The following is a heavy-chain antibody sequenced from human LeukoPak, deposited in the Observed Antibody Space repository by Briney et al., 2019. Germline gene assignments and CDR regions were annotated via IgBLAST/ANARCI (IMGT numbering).Heavy chain of an antibody. V-gene: IGHV3-53*01. D-gene: IGHD5/OR15-5a*01. CDR1: GFTFSNYA. J-gene: IGHJ4*02. Sequence: GGSLRLSCAASGFTFSNYAMSWVRQAPGKGLEWVSVIYSGGSTYYADSVKGRFTISRDNSKNTLYLQMNSLRAEDTAVYYCARVGLGDWGQGTLVTVSS. CDR2: IYSGGST. CDR3: ARVGLGD.